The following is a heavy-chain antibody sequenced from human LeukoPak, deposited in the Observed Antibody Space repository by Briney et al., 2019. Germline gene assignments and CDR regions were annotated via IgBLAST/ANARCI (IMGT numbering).Heavy chain of an antibody. J-gene: IGHJ4*02. CDR1: GGTFCSYA. V-gene: IGHV1-69*13. CDR2: IIPIFGTA. D-gene: IGHD6-6*01. Sequence: EASVKVSCKASGGTFCSYAISWVRQAPGQGLEWMGGIIPIFGTANYAQKFQGRVTITADESTSTAYMELSSLRSEDTAVYYCASRPELAARPDVYYFDYWGQGTLVTVSS. CDR3: ASRPELAARPDVYYFDY.